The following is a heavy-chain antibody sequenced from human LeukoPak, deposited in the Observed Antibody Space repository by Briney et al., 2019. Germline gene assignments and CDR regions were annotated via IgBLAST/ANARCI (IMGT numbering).Heavy chain of an antibody. CDR3: AKGGSSTSCYYY. CDR1: GFTFSSYA. D-gene: IGHD2-2*01. V-gene: IGHV3-23*01. J-gene: IGHJ4*02. Sequence: QTGGSLRLSCAASGFTFSSYAMSWVRQAPGKGLEWVSAISGSGGSTYYADSVKGRFTISRDNSKNTLYLQMNSLRAEDTAVYYCAKGGSSTSCYYYWGQGTLVTVSS. CDR2: ISGSGGST.